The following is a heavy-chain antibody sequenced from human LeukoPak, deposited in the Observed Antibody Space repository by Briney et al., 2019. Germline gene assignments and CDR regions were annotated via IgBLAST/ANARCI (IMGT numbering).Heavy chain of an antibody. J-gene: IGHJ4*02. V-gene: IGHV4-34*01. CDR1: GGSFSGYY. Sequence: PSETLSLTCAVYGGSFSGYYWSWIRQPPGKGLEWIGEINHSGSTNYNPSLKSRVTISVDTSKNQFSPKLSSVTAADTAVYYCARGELTFDYWGQGTLVTVSS. CDR3: ARGELTFDY. CDR2: INHSGST. D-gene: IGHD1-26*01.